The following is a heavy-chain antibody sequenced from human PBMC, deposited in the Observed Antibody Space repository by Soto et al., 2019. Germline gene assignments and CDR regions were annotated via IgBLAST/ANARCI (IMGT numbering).Heavy chain of an antibody. CDR2: ITYDGSNK. Sequence: QVQLVEAGGGVVQPGRSLRLSCAASGFTFSSYAMHWVRQAPGKGLEWVAVITYDGSNKYYADSVKGRFTISRDNSKNTLYRQMNSLRAEDTAVYYCARSMVRGGGSENYGMDVWGQGTTVTVSS. V-gene: IGHV3-30-3*01. CDR3: ARSMVRGGGSENYGMDV. D-gene: IGHD3-10*01. J-gene: IGHJ6*02. CDR1: GFTFSSYA.